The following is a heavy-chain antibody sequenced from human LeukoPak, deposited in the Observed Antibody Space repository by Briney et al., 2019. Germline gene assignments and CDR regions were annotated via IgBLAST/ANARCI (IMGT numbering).Heavy chain of an antibody. CDR3: ARGGLGYCSSTSCYMFDP. D-gene: IGHD2-2*02. Sequence: GGSLRLSCAASGFTFSSYSMNWVRRAPGKGLEWVSSISSSSSYIYYADSVKGRFTISRDNAKNSLYLQMNSLRAEDTAVYYCARGGLGYCSSTSCYMFDPWGQGTLVTVSS. J-gene: IGHJ5*02. CDR2: ISSSSSYI. CDR1: GFTFSSYS. V-gene: IGHV3-21*01.